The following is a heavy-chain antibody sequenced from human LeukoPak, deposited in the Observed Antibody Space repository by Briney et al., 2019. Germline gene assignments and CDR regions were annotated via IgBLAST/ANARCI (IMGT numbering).Heavy chain of an antibody. CDR1: GFPFSSYG. V-gene: IGHV3-30*18. CDR3: AKDRSVYSYGYFDY. D-gene: IGHD5-18*01. CDR2: ISYDGSNK. Sequence: PGRPLRLSCGASGFPFSSYGMHGGRQPPGKGLEWGAVISYDGSNKYYADSVKGRFTISRDNSKNTLYLQMNSLRAEDTAVYYCAKDRSVYSYGYFDYWGQGTLVTVSS. J-gene: IGHJ4*02.